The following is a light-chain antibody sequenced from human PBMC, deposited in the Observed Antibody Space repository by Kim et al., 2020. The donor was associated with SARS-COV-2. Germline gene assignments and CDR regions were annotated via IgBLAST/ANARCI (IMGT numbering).Light chain of an antibody. CDR3: QQSDSYPFI. Sequence: DIQMTQFPSSLSASVGDRVTITCRSSQNIGTYLHWYQQKPGKAPKLLIYGASTLHSGVPSRFSGSGSGTVFTLTISSLQPEDFATYSCQQSDSYPFIFGPGTKVDIK. CDR2: GAS. CDR1: QNIGTY. V-gene: IGKV1-39*01. J-gene: IGKJ3*01.